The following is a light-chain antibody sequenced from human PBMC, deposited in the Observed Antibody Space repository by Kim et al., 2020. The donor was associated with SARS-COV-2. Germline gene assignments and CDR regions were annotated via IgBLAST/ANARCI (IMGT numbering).Light chain of an antibody. J-gene: IGLJ3*02. Sequence: QSVLTQPPSVSAAPGQKVTISCSGSSSNIGKNYVCWYQQLPGTAPKLIIYDNNKRPSGIPDRFSGSKSGTSATLGITGLQTGDEADYYCGTWDSSLSAGVFRGGTQLTVL. CDR3: GTWDSSLSAGV. CDR1: SSNIGKNY. CDR2: DNN. V-gene: IGLV1-51*01.